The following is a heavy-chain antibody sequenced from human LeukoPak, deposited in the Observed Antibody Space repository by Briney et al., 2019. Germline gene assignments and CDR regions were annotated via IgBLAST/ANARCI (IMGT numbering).Heavy chain of an antibody. CDR1: GYTFTSYG. J-gene: IGHJ5*02. CDR2: ISAYNGNT. Sequence: ASVKVSCKASGYTFTSYGISWVRQAPGQGLEWMGWISAYNGNTNYAQKFQGRVTMTTDTSTSTAYMELRSLRSDDTAVYYCARDGERYCSGGSCYFWFDPWGQGTLVTVSS. CDR3: ARDGERYCSGGSCYFWFDP. V-gene: IGHV1-18*01. D-gene: IGHD2-15*01.